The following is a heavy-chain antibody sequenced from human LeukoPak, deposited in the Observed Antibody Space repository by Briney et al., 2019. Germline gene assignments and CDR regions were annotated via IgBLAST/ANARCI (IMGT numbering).Heavy chain of an antibody. Sequence: SETLSLTCTVSGGSISSYYWSWIRQPPEKGLEWIGYIYYSGSTNYNPSLKSRVTISVDTSKNQFSLKLSSVTAADTAVYYCARGYCSGGSCYDAFDIWGQGTMVTVSS. J-gene: IGHJ3*02. V-gene: IGHV4-59*01. CDR1: GGSISSYY. CDR2: IYYSGST. D-gene: IGHD2-15*01. CDR3: ARGYCSGGSCYDAFDI.